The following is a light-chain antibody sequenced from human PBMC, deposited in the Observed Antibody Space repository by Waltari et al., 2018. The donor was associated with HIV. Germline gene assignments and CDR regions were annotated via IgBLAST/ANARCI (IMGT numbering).Light chain of an antibody. J-gene: IGKJ2*01. V-gene: IGKV4-1*01. Sequence: DIVMTQSPDSLAVSLGERATIHCKSSQSHLYSSSNKNSLAWYQHKPGQPPELLIYWASTRDSGVPDRFSGSGSGTDFTLTISSLQAEDGAVYYCQQYYSTPYTFGLGTKLEIK. CDR2: WAS. CDR3: QQYYSTPYT. CDR1: QSHLYSSSNKNS.